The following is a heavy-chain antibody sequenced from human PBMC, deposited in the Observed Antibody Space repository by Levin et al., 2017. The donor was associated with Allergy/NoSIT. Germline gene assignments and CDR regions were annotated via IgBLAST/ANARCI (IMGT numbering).Heavy chain of an antibody. CDR2: ISKDGNDK. D-gene: IGHD2-2*02. Sequence: GESLKISCAASGFAFSNNAMHWVRQAPGKGLEWVADISKDGNDKNYPDSLRGRFSISRDNSKNTLYLQMNSLRPEDTAVYYCAKIGGEVPAAIYAFDVWGHGTMVTVSS. CDR1: GFAFSNNA. V-gene: IGHV3-30-3*01. J-gene: IGHJ3*01. CDR3: AKIGGEVPAAIYAFDV.